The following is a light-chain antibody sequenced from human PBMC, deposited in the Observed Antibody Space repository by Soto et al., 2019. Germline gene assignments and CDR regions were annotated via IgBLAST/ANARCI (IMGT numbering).Light chain of an antibody. CDR2: DVG. V-gene: IGLV2-11*01. J-gene: IGLJ2*01. CDR3: CSYAGDLAL. CDR1: SSDVGGYDF. Sequence: SALAQPRSVSGSPGQSVTISCTGTSSDVGGYDFVSWYQQHPGKAPKLMISDVGKRPSGVPDRFSGSKSGNTASLTISGLQAEDEADYYCCSYAGDLALFGGGTKVTVL.